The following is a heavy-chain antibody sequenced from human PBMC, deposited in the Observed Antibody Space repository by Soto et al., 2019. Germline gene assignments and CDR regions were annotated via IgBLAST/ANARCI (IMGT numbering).Heavy chain of an antibody. D-gene: IGHD3-22*01. Sequence: GSLRLSCAASVFTFSEHYMDCVRQAPGKGLEWVGRIRNKVNSYTTHDAASVKGRFTISRDDSKNSLYLQMNSLKTEDTALYFCARVLQYYDCSGPYSYFSHRGQRTRVSVSS. J-gene: IGHJ4*01. V-gene: IGHV3-72*01. CDR1: VFTFSEHY. CDR2: IRNKVNSYTT. CDR3: ARVLQYYDCSGPYSYFSH.